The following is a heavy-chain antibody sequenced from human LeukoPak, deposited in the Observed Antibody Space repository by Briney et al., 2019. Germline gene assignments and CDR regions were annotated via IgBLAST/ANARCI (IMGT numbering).Heavy chain of an antibody. V-gene: IGHV3-7*05. CDR2: IKEDGSEK. CDR3: ARMTGGLWDY. J-gene: IGHJ4*02. CDR1: QFTFSTYW. D-gene: IGHD2-15*01. Sequence: PGGSLRLSCAASQFTFSTYWMSWLRQAPGKGLEWVANIKEDGSEKYYVDSVEGRFTISRDNAKNSLFPQVNSLRAEDTAVYYCARMTGGLWDYWGQGTLVTVSS.